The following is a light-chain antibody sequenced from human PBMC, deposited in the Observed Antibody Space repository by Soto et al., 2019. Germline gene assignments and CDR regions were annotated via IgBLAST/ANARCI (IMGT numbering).Light chain of an antibody. Sequence: EIVLTQSPGTLSLSPGERGTLSCRASQSVSSSSLAWFQQRPGQAPRLLIYSASSRATGIPDRFSGSGSGRDFTLTISRLEPEDSAVYYCQQFGDSQFTFGPGTKV. J-gene: IGKJ3*01. CDR3: QQFGDSQFT. V-gene: IGKV3-20*01. CDR1: QSVSSSS. CDR2: SAS.